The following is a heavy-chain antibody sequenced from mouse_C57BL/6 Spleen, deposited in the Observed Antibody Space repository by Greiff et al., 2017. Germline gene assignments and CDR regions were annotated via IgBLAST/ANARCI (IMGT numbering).Heavy chain of an antibody. CDR2: IDPENGDT. V-gene: IGHV14-4*01. CDR3: TTAPHYYGSRAWFAY. J-gene: IGHJ3*01. Sequence: EVQLQQSGAELVRPGASVKLSCTASGFNIKDDYMHWVKQRPEQGLEWIGWIDPENGDTEYASKFQGKATITADTSSNTAYLQLSSLTSEDTAVYYCTTAPHYYGSRAWFAYWGQGTLVTVSA. D-gene: IGHD1-1*01. CDR1: GFNIKDDY.